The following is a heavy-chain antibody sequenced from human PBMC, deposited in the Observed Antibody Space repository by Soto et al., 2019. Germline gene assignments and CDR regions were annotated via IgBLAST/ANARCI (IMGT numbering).Heavy chain of an antibody. D-gene: IGHD1-26*01. J-gene: IGHJ3*02. CDR2: IYYSGST. CDR1: GGSISSGGYY. Sequence: PSETLSLTCTVSGGSISSGGYYWSWIRQHPGKGLEWIGYIYYSGSTYYNPSLKSRVTISVDTSKNQFSLKLSSATAADTAVYYCARDRGGSAFDIWGQGTMVTVSS. CDR3: ARDRGGSAFDI. V-gene: IGHV4-31*03.